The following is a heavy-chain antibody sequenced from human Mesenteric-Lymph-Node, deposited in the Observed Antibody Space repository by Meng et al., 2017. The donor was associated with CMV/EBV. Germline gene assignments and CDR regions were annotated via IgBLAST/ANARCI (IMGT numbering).Heavy chain of an antibody. Sequence: GSLRLSCTVSGGSISSYYWSWIRQPPGKGLEWIGYIYYSGSTNYNPSLKSRVTISVDTSKNQFSLKLSSVTAADTAVYYCARDQRIVVPAAIYGMDVWGQGTTVTVSS. D-gene: IGHD2-2*01. J-gene: IGHJ6*02. CDR3: ARDQRIVVPAAIYGMDV. V-gene: IGHV4-59*01. CDR1: GGSISSYY. CDR2: IYYSGST.